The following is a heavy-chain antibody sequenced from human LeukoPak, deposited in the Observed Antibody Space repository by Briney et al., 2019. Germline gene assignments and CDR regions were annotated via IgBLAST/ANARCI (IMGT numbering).Heavy chain of an antibody. Sequence: SVKVSCKASGYTFTSYDINWVRQATGQGLEWMGGIIPIFGTANYAQKFQGRVTITTDESTSTAYMELSSLRSEDTAVYYCARDEGYNYGSGSYQFDYWGQGTLVTASS. CDR1: GYTFTSYD. CDR2: IIPIFGTA. CDR3: ARDEGYNYGSGSYQFDY. J-gene: IGHJ4*02. V-gene: IGHV1-69*05. D-gene: IGHD3-10*01.